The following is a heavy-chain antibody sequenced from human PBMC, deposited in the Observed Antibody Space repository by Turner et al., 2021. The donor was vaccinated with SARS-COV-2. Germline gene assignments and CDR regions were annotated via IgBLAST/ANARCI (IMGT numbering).Heavy chain of an antibody. CDR3: AIKLWYISGWYAVDP. CDR1: GGSFSGYY. D-gene: IGHD6-19*01. Sequence: QVQLQQWGAGLLKPSETLSLTCAVYGGSFSGYYWSWIRQPPGKGLEWIGKINHSGSTNYNPSLKSRVTISVDTSKNQFSLKLSSVTAADTAVYYCAIKLWYISGWYAVDPWGQGTLVTVSS. J-gene: IGHJ5*02. CDR2: INHSGST. V-gene: IGHV4-34*01.